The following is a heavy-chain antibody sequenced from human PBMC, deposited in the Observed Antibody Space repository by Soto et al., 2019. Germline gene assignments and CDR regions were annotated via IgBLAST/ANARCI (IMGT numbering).Heavy chain of an antibody. D-gene: IGHD3-3*01. J-gene: IGHJ6*02. CDR2: IYYSGST. CDR1: GGSISSYY. Sequence: SETLSLTCTVSGGSISSYYWSWIRQPPGKGLEWIGYIYYSGSTNYNPSLKSRVTISVDTSKNQFSLKLSSVTAADTAVYYCARVRFLEWFEYGMDVWGQGTTVTVSS. CDR3: ARVRFLEWFEYGMDV. V-gene: IGHV4-59*01.